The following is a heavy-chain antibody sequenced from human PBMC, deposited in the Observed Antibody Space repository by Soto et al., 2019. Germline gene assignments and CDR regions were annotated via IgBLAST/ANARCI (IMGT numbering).Heavy chain of an antibody. D-gene: IGHD1-7*01. Sequence: QVQLVQSGAEVKKPGSSVKVSCKASGGTFSSYAISWVRQAPGQGLEWMGGIIPIFGTANYAQKFQGRVTITADESTSTAYMELSSLRSEDTAVYFCVRDHLELGWFDPWGQGTLVTVSS. V-gene: IGHV1-69*01. CDR2: IIPIFGTA. CDR1: GGTFSSYA. CDR3: VRDHLELGWFDP. J-gene: IGHJ5*02.